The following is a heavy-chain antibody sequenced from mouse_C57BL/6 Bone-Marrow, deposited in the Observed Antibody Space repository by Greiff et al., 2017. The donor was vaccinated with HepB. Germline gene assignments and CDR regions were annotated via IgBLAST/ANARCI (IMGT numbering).Heavy chain of an antibody. V-gene: IGHV1-19*01. Sequence: EVQLQQSGPVLVKPGASVKMSCKASGYTFTDYYMNWVKQSHGKSLEWIGVINPYNGGTSYNQKFKGKATLTVDKSSSTAYMELNSLTSEDSAVYYGARSGSYYGSSYDYAMDYWGQGTSVTVSS. J-gene: IGHJ4*01. CDR2: INPYNGGT. D-gene: IGHD1-1*01. CDR3: ARSGSYYGSSYDYAMDY. CDR1: GYTFTDYY.